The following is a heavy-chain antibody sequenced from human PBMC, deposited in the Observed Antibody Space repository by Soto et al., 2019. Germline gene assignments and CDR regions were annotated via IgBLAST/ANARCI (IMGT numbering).Heavy chain of an antibody. CDR3: ARDSPFTIFAVVTPSYFHY. Sequence: EVQLVESGGGLVQPGGSLRLSCAASGFTFSSYSMNWVRQAPGKGLEWVSYISSSSSTIYYADSVKGRFTISRDNAKNSLYLQINILRAEDTAVYYCARDSPFTIFAVVTPSYFHYWGQGTLVTVSS. J-gene: IGHJ4*02. CDR1: GFTFSSYS. CDR2: ISSSSSTI. V-gene: IGHV3-48*01. D-gene: IGHD3-3*01.